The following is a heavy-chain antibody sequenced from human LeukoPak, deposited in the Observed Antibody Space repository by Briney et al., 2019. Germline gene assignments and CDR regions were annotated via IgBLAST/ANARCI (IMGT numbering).Heavy chain of an antibody. D-gene: IGHD2-15*01. J-gene: IGHJ3*02. CDR2: IYTSGST. CDR3: ASQYCSGGSCDAFDI. Sequence: SSETLSLTCTVSGGSISSYYWSWIRQPAGKGLEWIGRIYTSGSTNYNPSLKSRVTMSVDMSKNQFSLKLSSVTAADTAVYYCASQYCSGGSCDAFDIWGQGTMVTVSS. V-gene: IGHV4-4*07. CDR1: GGSISSYY.